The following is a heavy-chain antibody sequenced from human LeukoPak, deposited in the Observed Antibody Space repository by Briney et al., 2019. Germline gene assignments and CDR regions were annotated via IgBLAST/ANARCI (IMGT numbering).Heavy chain of an antibody. Sequence: SETLSLTCTVSGGSISSSSYYWGWIRQPPGKGLEWIGSIYYSGSTYYNPSLKSRVTISVDTSKNQFSLKLSSVTAADTAVYYCARTFRDREVYYWGQGTLVTVSS. D-gene: IGHD5-24*01. J-gene: IGHJ4*02. CDR3: ARTFRDREVYY. CDR2: IYYSGST. V-gene: IGHV4-39*07. CDR1: GGSISSSSYY.